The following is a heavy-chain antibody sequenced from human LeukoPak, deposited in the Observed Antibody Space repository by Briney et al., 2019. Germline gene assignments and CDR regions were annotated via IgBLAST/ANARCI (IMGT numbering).Heavy chain of an antibody. V-gene: IGHV4-30-4*01. D-gene: IGHD4-17*01. CDR1: GGSISSGDYS. Sequence: PSETLSLTCTVSGGSISSGDYSWSWIRQPPGKGLEWIGYIYYSGSTYYNPSLKSRVTISVDTSKNQFSLKLSSVTAADTAVYYCARGNYGVDPNAFDIWGQGTMVTVSS. CDR3: ARGNYGVDPNAFDI. CDR2: IYYSGST. J-gene: IGHJ3*02.